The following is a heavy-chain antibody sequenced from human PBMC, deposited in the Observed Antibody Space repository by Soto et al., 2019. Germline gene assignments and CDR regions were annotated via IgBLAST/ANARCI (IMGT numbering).Heavy chain of an antibody. CDR3: AKERWGYCSGGSCYSDEWDWFDP. V-gene: IGHV3-23*01. D-gene: IGHD2-15*01. J-gene: IGHJ5*02. CDR2: ISGSGGST. CDR1: GFTFSSYA. Sequence: PGGSLRLSCAASGFTFSSYAMSWVRQAPGKGLEWVSAISGSGGSTYYADSVKGRFTISRDNSKNTLYLQMNSLRAGDTAVYYCAKERWGYCSGGSCYSDEWDWFDPWGQGTLVTVSS.